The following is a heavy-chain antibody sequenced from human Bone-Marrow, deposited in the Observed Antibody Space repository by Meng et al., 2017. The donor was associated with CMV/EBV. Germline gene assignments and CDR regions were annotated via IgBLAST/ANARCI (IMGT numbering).Heavy chain of an antibody. J-gene: IGHJ3*02. V-gene: IGHV4-39*07. CDR1: GGSISSSSYY. D-gene: IGHD4-17*01. Sequence: SEILSLTFTVSGGSISSSSYYWGWIRQPPGKGLEWIGSIYYSGSTYYNPSLKSRVTISVDTSKNQFSLKLSSVTAADTAVYYCARSDYGDYVNAFYIWGQETMVTVSS. CDR2: IYYSGST. CDR3: ARSDYGDYVNAFYI.